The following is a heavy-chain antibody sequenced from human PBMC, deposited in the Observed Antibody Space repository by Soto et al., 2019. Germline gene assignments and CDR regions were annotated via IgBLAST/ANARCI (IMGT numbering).Heavy chain of an antibody. CDR2: ISGSGGVT. J-gene: IGHJ3*01. Sequence: EVQLLESGGGLVQPGGPQRLSCAASGFTFSSYAMSWVRQGPGKGLEWVTLISGSGGVTDYADSVKGRFTVSRDNSKNTMYLELNSLTAGDTAIYYCAKIHSGSSEDAFDVWGQGTVVTVSS. CDR3: AKIHSGSSEDAFDV. V-gene: IGHV3-23*01. D-gene: IGHD6-19*01. CDR1: GFTFSSYA.